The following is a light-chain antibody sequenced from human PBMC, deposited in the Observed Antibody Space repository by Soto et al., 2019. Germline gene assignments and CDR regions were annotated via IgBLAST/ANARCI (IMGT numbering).Light chain of an antibody. CDR2: RNN. CDR1: SSNIGSNY. J-gene: IGLJ3*02. V-gene: IGLV1-47*01. CDR3: AAWDDRLDAQV. Sequence: QSVLTQPPSASGTPGQRVTISCSGSSSNIGSNYVYWYHQLPGAAPKLVIYRNNQRPSGVPDRFSGSKSGTSASLAISGLRPEDEADYYCAAWDDRLDAQVFGGGTKVTVL.